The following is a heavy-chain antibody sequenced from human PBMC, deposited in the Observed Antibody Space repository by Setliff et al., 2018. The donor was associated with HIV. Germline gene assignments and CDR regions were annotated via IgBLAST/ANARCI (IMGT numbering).Heavy chain of an antibody. CDR3: ARDPGSGWYVNRYLDY. CDR2: ISFDSGTI. V-gene: IGHV3-9*01. J-gene: IGHJ4*02. Sequence: SLRLSCAASGLRFEDYAMQWVRLPPGKGLQWVSYISFDSGTIGYAESVKGRFTISRDNAKNTLHLQMNSLRAEDTAVYYCARDPGSGWYVNRYLDYWGQGTLVTVSS. D-gene: IGHD6-19*01. CDR1: GLRFEDYA.